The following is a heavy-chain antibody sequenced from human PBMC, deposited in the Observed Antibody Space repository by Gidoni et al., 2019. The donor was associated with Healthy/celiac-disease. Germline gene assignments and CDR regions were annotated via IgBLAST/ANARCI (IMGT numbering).Heavy chain of an antibody. CDR1: GFTFSSYR. Sequence: EVKLVESGGGLVKPGGSLRLSCAASGFTFSSYRMNCVRQSPGRGLECFSSISSSSSYIYYADSVKVRFTISRDNAKNSLYLQMNSLRAEDTAVYYCARDTLPGIDYWGQGTLVTVSS. CDR2: ISSSSSYI. V-gene: IGHV3-21*01. CDR3: ARDTLPGIDY. J-gene: IGHJ4*02. D-gene: IGHD2-15*01.